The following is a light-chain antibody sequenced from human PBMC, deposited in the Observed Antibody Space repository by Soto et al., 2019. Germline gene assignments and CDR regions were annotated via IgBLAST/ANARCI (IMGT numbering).Light chain of an antibody. CDR3: QQYGSAPPYT. Sequence: EIVLTQSPGTLSLSPGERATLSCRASQSFSSRYLAWYQQKPGQAPRFLIYGASSRATGIPDRFSGSGSGTDFTLTISRVEPEDFAVYYCQQYGSAPPYTFGQGTKLEI. CDR2: GAS. J-gene: IGKJ2*01. CDR1: QSFSSRY. V-gene: IGKV3-20*01.